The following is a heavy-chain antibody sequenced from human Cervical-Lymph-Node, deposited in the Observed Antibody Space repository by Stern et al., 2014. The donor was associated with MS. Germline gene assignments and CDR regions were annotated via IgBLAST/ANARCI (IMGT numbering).Heavy chain of an antibody. D-gene: IGHD3-22*01. CDR1: GYTFTSYG. CDR3: ARDQPYDSSGYLGDY. V-gene: IGHV1-18*04. CDR2: ISAYNGNT. J-gene: IGHJ4*02. Sequence: EQLVQSGAEVKKPGASVKVSCKASGYTFTSYGISWVRQAPGQGLEWMGWISAYNGNTNYAQKLQGRVTMTTDTSTSTAYMELRSLRSDDTAVYYCARDQPYDSSGYLGDYWGQGTLVTVSS.